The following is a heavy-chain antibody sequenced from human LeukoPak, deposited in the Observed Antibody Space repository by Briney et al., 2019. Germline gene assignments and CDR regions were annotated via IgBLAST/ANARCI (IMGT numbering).Heavy chain of an antibody. Sequence: SETLSLTCNVSGASICNYYWVWMRPPPGKGLEWIVRIYTSGSTNYNPSLKSRVTISVDTSKNQFSLKLSSVTAADTAVYYCARHEMITVKGAGYYYYYYMDVWGKGTTVTVSS. CDR2: IYTSGST. V-gene: IGHV4-4*07. D-gene: IGHD4-11*01. CDR1: GASICNYY. J-gene: IGHJ6*03. CDR3: ARHEMITVKGAGYYYYYYMDV.